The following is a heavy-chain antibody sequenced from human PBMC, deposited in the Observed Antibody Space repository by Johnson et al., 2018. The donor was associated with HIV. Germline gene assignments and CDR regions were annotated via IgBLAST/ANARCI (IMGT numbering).Heavy chain of an antibody. V-gene: IGHV3-30*18. J-gene: IGHJ3*01. Sequence: QVQLVESGGGGVQPGRSLRLSCAASGFTFSSYAMHWVRRAPGKGLEWLAVVSHDGSNEFYADSDSMKGRFTISRDNSKNTLYLQMNSLRAEDTAVYYCAKPPSMGADAFDVWGQGTIVTVSS. CDR3: AKPPSMGADAFDV. D-gene: IGHD3-16*01. CDR1: GFTFSSYA. CDR2: VSHDGSNE.